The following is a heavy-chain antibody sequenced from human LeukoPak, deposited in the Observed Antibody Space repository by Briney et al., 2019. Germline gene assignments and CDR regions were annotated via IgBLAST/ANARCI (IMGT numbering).Heavy chain of an antibody. CDR2: INSDGSST. Sequence: GGSLRLSCAASGFTFSSYWMHWVRQAPGKGLVWVSRINSDGSSTSYADSVKGRFTISRDNAKNTLYLQMNSLTAEDTAIYYCAKDRGSSSPMRYYFDYWGQGTLVTVSS. D-gene: IGHD6-19*01. V-gene: IGHV3-74*01. CDR3: AKDRGSSSPMRYYFDY. CDR1: GFTFSSYW. J-gene: IGHJ4*02.